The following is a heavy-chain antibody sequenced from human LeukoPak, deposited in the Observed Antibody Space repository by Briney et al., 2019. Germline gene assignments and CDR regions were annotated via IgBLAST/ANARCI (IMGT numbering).Heavy chain of an antibody. Sequence: TSETLSLTCTVSGGSISISSYNWAWIRQPPGKGLEWIAAIHYSGSTYYNPSLMSRVTISVDTSKNQFSLKLSSLTATDTAVYYCARPPTGYPNWFDTWGQGTLVTVSS. V-gene: IGHV4-39*01. CDR2: IHYSGST. CDR1: GGSISISSYN. D-gene: IGHD3-9*01. CDR3: ARPPTGYPNWFDT. J-gene: IGHJ5*02.